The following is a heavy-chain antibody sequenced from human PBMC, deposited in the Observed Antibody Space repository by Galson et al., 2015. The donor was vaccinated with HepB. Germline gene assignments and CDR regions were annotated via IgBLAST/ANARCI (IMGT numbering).Heavy chain of an antibody. D-gene: IGHD6-19*01. J-gene: IGHJ4*02. CDR3: ARSSMTVSGTHY. Sequence: QSGAEVKKPGESLRISCKGSGYSFNTYWISWVRQMPGKGLEWMGRIDLSDSYTKYSPSFQGHVIILGVKSISTAYLQWSSLKASDTAMYYCARSSMTVSGTHYWGQGTLVTVSS. CDR1: GYSFNTYW. V-gene: IGHV5-10-1*01. CDR2: IDLSDSYT.